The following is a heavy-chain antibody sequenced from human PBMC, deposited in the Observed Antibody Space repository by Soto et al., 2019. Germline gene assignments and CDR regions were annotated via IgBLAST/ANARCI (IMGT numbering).Heavy chain of an antibody. CDR2: IYYSGST. D-gene: IGHD6-6*01. J-gene: IGHJ5*02. CDR3: ACEYSSSSGWFDP. V-gene: IGHV4-59*08. Sequence: SETLSLTCTVSGGSISSYYWSWIRQPPGKGLEWIGYIYYSGSTNYNPSLKSRVTISVDTSKNQFSLKLSSVTAADTAVYYCACEYSSSSGWFDPWGQGTLVTVSS. CDR1: GGSISSYY.